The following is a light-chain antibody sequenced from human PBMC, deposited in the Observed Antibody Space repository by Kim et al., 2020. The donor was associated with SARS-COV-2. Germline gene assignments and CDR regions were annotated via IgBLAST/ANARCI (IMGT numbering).Light chain of an antibody. Sequence: PAERVAPPCCASKSVRGSYLTWYQQKPRQAPTLLLYGAATRGTSITARFSGSGSGTAFTLTISGMQPADFVVYYCQQDYNLPPGSFGQGTKLEI. CDR2: GAA. CDR1: KSVRGSY. V-gene: IGKV3D-7*01. CDR3: QQDYNLPPGS. J-gene: IGKJ2*01.